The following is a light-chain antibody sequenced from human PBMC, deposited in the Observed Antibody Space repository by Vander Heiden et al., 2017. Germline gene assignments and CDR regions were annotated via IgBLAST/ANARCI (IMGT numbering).Light chain of an antibody. CDR3: QQSDSDLPLT. CDR1: QSISSY. V-gene: IGKV1-39*01. Sequence: DIKMTQSPSSLSASVGNRVTITCRASQSISSYLNWYQQKAGKAPKLLIYVASNLQSGVPSRFSGSGSGTDFTLTIRSLQPEDFATYYCQQSDSDLPLTFGGGTKVEMK. J-gene: IGKJ4*01. CDR2: VAS.